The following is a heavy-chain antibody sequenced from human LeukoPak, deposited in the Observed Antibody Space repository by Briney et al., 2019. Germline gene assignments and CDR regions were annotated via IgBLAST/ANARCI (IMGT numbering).Heavy chain of an antibody. CDR1: GFTFSSYT. Sequence: GGSLRLSCAASGFTFSSYTMNWVRQAPGKGLEWVSSISSSSNYIYYADSVKGRFTISRDNAKNSLYLQMNSLIAEDTAVYYCARGSSSGDHWGQGTLVTASS. V-gene: IGHV3-21*01. D-gene: IGHD6-6*01. J-gene: IGHJ4*02. CDR2: ISSSSNYI. CDR3: ARGSSSGDH.